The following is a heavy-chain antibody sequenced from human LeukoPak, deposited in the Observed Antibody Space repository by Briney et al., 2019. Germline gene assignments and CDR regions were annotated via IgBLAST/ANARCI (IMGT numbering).Heavy chain of an antibody. V-gene: IGHV4-31*03. CDR2: MHNRGSS. Sequence: SQTLSLTCTVSGDSISTGGFYWTWLRQHPGKGLEWIAYMHNRGSSYYNPSLQSRVAISIDVSRNQFSLTLSSVTAADTAVFYCARFLFRGVGGYYFDYWGQGTLVTVSS. CDR3: ARFLFRGVGGYYFDY. J-gene: IGHJ4*02. D-gene: IGHD3-10*01. CDR1: GDSISTGGFY.